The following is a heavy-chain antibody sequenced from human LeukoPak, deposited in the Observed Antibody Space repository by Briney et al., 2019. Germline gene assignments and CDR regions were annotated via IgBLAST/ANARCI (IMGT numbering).Heavy chain of an antibody. CDR2: ISYDGSNK. CDR3: ARGGGSGSGKLIDY. J-gene: IGHJ4*02. V-gene: IGHV3-30*04. Sequence: GGSLRLSCAASGFTFSSYAMHWVRQAPGKGLEWVAVISYDGSNKYYADSVKGRFTISRDNSKNTLYLQMNSLRAEDTAVYYCARGGGSGSGKLIDYWGQGTLVTVSS. CDR1: GFTFSSYA. D-gene: IGHD3-10*01.